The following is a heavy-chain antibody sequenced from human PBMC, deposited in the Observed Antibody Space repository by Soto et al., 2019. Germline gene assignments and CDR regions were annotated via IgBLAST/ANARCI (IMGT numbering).Heavy chain of an antibody. J-gene: IGHJ6*03. CDR1: GFSFNIYA. CDR3: AKAPTYDYYYYMYV. V-gene: IGHV3-23*01. CDR2: ISAGGGNT. Sequence: EVHLLESGGGLVQPGGSLRLSCAASGFSFNIYAMKWVRQAPGKGLECVSAISAGGGNTYYADSVKGRFTISRDNSKNTLYLQMNSLRADDTAVYYCAKAPTYDYYYYMYVWCKGTTVTVSS.